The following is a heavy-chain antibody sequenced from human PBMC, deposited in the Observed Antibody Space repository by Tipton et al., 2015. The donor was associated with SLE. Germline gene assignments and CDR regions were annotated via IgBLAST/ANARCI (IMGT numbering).Heavy chain of an antibody. CDR1: GDPISSSSYH. Sequence: TLSLTCTVSGDPISSSSYHWGWIRQPPGKGLEWIGSIYYTGTTYYNPSLKSRVTISVDTSKNQFSLKLSSVTAADTAVYYCARDSWFGDPWFDPWGQGTLVTVSS. V-gene: IGHV4-39*07. J-gene: IGHJ5*02. CDR2: IYYTGTT. CDR3: ARDSWFGDPWFDP. D-gene: IGHD3-10*01.